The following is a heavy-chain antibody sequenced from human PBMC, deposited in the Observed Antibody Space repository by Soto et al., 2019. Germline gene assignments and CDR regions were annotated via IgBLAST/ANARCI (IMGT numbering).Heavy chain of an antibody. J-gene: IGHJ4*02. CDR3: ARVYCSSTSCYGADYFDY. V-gene: IGHV3-33*01. D-gene: IGHD2-2*01. CDR1: GFTFSSYG. CDR2: IWYDGSNK. Sequence: QVQLVESGGGVVQPGRSLRLSCAASGFTFSSYGMHWVRQAPGKGLEWVAVIWYDGSNKYYADSVKGRFIISRDNSKNTLYLQMNSLRAEDTAVYYCARVYCSSTSCYGADYFDYWGQGTLVTVSS.